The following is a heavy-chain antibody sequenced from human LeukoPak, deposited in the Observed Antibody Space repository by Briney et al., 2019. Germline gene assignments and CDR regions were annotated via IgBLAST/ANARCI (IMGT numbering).Heavy chain of an antibody. D-gene: IGHD6-13*01. CDR1: GFTFSSYW. Sequence: GGSLRLSCAASGFTFSSYWMSWVRQAPGKGLEWVSAISGSGGSTYYADSVKGRFTISRDNSKNTLYLQMNSLRAEDTAVYYCAKDPTAGTHFDYWGQGTLVTVSS. V-gene: IGHV3-23*01. J-gene: IGHJ4*02. CDR3: AKDPTAGTHFDY. CDR2: ISGSGGST.